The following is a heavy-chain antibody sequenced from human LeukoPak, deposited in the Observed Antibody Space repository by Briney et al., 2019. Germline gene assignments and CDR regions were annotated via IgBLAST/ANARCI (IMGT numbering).Heavy chain of an antibody. Sequence: GGSLRLSCAASGFTFSSYAMSWLRQAPGKGLEWVSDISGSGGSTYYADSVKGRFTISRDNSKNTLYLQMNSLRGEDTAVYYCAKVAAAGPNYYYYGMDVWGQGTTVSVSS. CDR3: AKVAAAGPNYYYYGMDV. D-gene: IGHD6-13*01. V-gene: IGHV3-23*01. J-gene: IGHJ6*02. CDR2: ISGSGGST. CDR1: GFTFSSYA.